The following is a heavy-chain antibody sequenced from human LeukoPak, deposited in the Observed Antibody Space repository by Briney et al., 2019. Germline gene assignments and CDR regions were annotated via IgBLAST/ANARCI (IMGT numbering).Heavy chain of an antibody. CDR2: IYSGGST. CDR1: GFTVSSNY. V-gene: IGHV3-53*01. J-gene: IGHJ3*02. Sequence: GGSLRLSCAASGFTVSSNYMSWVRQAPGKGLEWVSVIYSGGSTYYADSVKGRFTISRDNSKNTLYLQMNSLRAEDTAVYYCANNFGYYDFWSGRGGAFDIWGQGTMVTVSS. CDR3: ANNFGYYDFWSGRGGAFDI. D-gene: IGHD3-3*01.